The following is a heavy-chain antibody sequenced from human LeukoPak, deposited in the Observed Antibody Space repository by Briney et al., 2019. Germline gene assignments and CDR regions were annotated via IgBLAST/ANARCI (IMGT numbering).Heavy chain of an antibody. V-gene: IGHV4-39*07. D-gene: IGHD3-22*01. CDR3: ATGYYDSSGYYGGGAFDI. Sequence: SETLSLTCTVSGGSISTSNYYSGWIRQPPGKGLDWIGSIYHSGSTYYNPSLKSRVTISVDTSKNQFSLKLSSVTAADTAVYYCATGYYDSSGYYGGGAFDIWGQGTMVTVSS. J-gene: IGHJ3*02. CDR1: GGSISTSNYY. CDR2: IYHSGST.